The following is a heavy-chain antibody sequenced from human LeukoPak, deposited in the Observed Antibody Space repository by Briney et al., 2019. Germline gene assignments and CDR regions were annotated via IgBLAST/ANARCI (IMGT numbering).Heavy chain of an antibody. CDR2: ISYDGSNK. D-gene: IGHD6-13*01. CDR1: GFTFSSYG. V-gene: IGHV3-30*18. Sequence: GGSLILSCAASGFTFSSYGMHWVRQAPGKGLEWVAVISYDGSNKYYADSVKGRFTISRDNSKNTLYLQMNSLRAEDTAVYYCAKDGRVAAAAYYFDYWGQGTLATVSS. J-gene: IGHJ4*02. CDR3: AKDGRVAAAAYYFDY.